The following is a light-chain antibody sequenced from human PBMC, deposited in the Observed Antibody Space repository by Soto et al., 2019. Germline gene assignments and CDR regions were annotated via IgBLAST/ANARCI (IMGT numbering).Light chain of an antibody. CDR2: GAS. CDR1: QTVSSN. V-gene: IGKV3-15*01. Sequence: EVVVTQSPATLSVSPGERATLSCRASQTVSSNLAWYQQKLGQAPRLLIYGASTRATGVPARFSGSGSGTEFTLTISSLQSEDFAVYYCQQYNVWPPWTFGQGTKVDI. CDR3: QQYNVWPPWT. J-gene: IGKJ1*01.